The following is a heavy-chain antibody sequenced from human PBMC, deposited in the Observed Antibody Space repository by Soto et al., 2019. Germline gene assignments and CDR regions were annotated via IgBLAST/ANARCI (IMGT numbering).Heavy chain of an antibody. J-gene: IGHJ4*02. CDR2: IIPIFGTA. CDR1: GVTFSSYA. CDR3: ARGVSGGSRALDY. D-gene: IGHD2-15*01. Sequence: QVQLVQSVAEVNKPGSSVKVDCTASGVTFSSYAISWVRQAPGQGLEWMGVIIPIFGTANYAQKFQGRVTITADESTSTAYMELSSLRSEDTAVYYCARGVSGGSRALDYWGQGTLVTVSS. V-gene: IGHV1-69*01.